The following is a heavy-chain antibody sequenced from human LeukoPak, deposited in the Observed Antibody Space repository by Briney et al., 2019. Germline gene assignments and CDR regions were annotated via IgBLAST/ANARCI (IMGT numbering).Heavy chain of an antibody. CDR2: IYYSGST. D-gene: IGHD1-26*01. J-gene: IGHJ4*02. CDR3: ARRWGGVSGSYRWDY. CDR1: GGSISSNSYY. Sequence: TSETLSLTCTVSGGSISSNSYYWGWIRQPPGKGLEWIGSIYYSGSTYYNPSLKSRVTISVDTSKNQFSLKLSSVTAADTAVFYCARRWGGVSGSYRWDYWGQGILVTVSS. V-gene: IGHV4-39*01.